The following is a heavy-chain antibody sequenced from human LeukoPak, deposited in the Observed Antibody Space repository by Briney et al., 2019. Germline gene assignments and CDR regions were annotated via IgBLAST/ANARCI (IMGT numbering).Heavy chain of an antibody. D-gene: IGHD6-13*01. Sequence: GGSLRLSCAASGFTFSSYWMSWVRQAPGKGLEWVANIKQDGSEKYYVDSVKGRFTISRDNAKNSLYLQMNSLRAEDTAVYYCAGIAAAGTSFLPDDYWGQGTLVTVSS. V-gene: IGHV3-7*01. CDR3: AGIAAAGTSFLPDDY. J-gene: IGHJ4*02. CDR1: GFTFSSYW. CDR2: IKQDGSEK.